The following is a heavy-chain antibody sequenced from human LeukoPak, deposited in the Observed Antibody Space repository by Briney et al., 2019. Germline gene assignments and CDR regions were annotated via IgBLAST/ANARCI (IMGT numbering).Heavy chain of an antibody. D-gene: IGHD1-26*01. CDR1: GFTFSSYG. V-gene: IGHV3-30*18. J-gene: IGHJ3*02. Sequence: GGSLRLSCAASGFTFSSYGMHWVRQAPGKGLEWVAVISYDGSNKYYADSVKGRFTISRDNAKNSLYLQMNSLRAEDMALYYCAKDIHLVREPRSGGAFDIWGQGTMVTVSS. CDR3: AKDIHLVREPRSGGAFDI. CDR2: ISYDGSNK.